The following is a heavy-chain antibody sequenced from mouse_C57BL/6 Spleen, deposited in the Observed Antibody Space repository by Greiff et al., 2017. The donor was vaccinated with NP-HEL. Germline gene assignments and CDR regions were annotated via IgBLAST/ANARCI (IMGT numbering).Heavy chain of an antibody. Sequence: VQLQQPGAELVMPGASVKLSCKASGYTFTSYWMHWVKQRPGQGLEWIGEIDPSDSYTNYNQKFKGKSTLPVDKSSSTAYMQLSSLTSEDSAVYYCARGKTAQATYYFDYWGQGTTLTVSS. CDR2: IDPSDSYT. CDR3: ARGKTAQATYYFDY. V-gene: IGHV1-69*01. CDR1: GYTFTSYW. J-gene: IGHJ2*01. D-gene: IGHD3-2*02.